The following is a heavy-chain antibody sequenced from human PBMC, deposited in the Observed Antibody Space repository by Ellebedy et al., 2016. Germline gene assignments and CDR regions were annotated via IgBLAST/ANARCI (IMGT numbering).Heavy chain of an antibody. V-gene: IGHV4-34*01. Sequence: SETLSLTCAVYGGSFSGYYWSWIRQPPGKGLEWIGEINHSGSTNYNPSLKSRVTISVDTSKNQFSLKLSSVTAADTAVYYCARRGSHYYDSSVYYHSRLAEYFQHWGQGTLVTVSS. CDR3: ARRGSHYYDSSVYYHSRLAEYFQH. CDR2: INHSGST. J-gene: IGHJ1*01. D-gene: IGHD3-22*01. CDR1: GGSFSGYY.